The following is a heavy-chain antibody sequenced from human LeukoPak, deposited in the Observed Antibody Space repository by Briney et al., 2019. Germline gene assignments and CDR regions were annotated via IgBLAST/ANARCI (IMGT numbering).Heavy chain of an antibody. V-gene: IGHV4-39*07. CDR3: ARVVAAAGNNWFDP. D-gene: IGHD6-13*01. J-gene: IGHJ5*02. CDR1: GGSISSSSYY. Sequence: SETLSLTCTVSGGSISSSSYYWGWIRQPPGKGLEWIGNIYYSGSTNYNPSLKSRVTISVDTSKNQFSLKLSSVTAADTAVYYCARVVAAAGNNWFDPWGQGTLVTVSS. CDR2: IYYSGST.